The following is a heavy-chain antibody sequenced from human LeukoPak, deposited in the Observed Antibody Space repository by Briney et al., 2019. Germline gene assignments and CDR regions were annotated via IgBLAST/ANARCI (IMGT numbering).Heavy chain of an antibody. Sequence: GESLKISCKASGYDFTRYWIGWVRQMPGKGLEWMGIIYPGDADTRYSPSFQGQVAISADTSISTAYLQWSGLKASDSGMYYCVRHVAVDINGWYEWTDYWGPGSLVTVSS. D-gene: IGHD6-19*01. J-gene: IGHJ4*02. V-gene: IGHV5-51*01. CDR2: IYPGDADT. CDR1: GYDFTRYW. CDR3: VRHVAVDINGWYEWTDY.